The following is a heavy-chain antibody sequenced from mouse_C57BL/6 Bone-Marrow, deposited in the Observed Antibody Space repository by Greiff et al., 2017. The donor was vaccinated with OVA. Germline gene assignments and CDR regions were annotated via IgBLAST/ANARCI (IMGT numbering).Heavy chain of an antibody. V-gene: IGHV10-1*01. Sequence: EVQVVESGGGLVQPKGSLKLSCAASGFSFNTYAMNWVRQAPGKGLEWVARIRSKSNNYATYYADSVKDRFTISRDDSESMLYLQMNNLKTEDTAMYYCVRPRTPHYSNDYAMDYWGQGTSVTVSS. CDR1: GFSFNTYA. D-gene: IGHD2-5*01. J-gene: IGHJ4*01. CDR2: IRSKSNNYAT. CDR3: VRPRTPHYSNDYAMDY.